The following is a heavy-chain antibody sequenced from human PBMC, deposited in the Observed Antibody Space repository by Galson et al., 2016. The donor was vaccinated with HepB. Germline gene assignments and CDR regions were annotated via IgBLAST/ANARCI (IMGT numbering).Heavy chain of an antibody. Sequence: SLRLSCAASGFTFSNYSMNWVRQAPGKGLEWVSYISRSSSTINYAGSVKGRFTIYRDNAKNSLYLQMDSLRAEDTAVYYCARVGGYGALASYWGQGTLVTVSS. CDR2: ISRSSSTI. CDR3: ARVGGYGALASY. D-gene: IGHD4-17*01. J-gene: IGHJ4*02. CDR1: GFTFSNYS. V-gene: IGHV3-48*04.